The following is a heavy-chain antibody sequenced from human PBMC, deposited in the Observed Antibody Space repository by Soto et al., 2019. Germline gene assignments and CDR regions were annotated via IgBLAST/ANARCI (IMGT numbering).Heavy chain of an antibody. CDR3: STRVKGDFDV. CDR2: IDPGNGDT. CDR1: GDTFSRHY. V-gene: IGHV1-46*03. D-gene: IGHD3-3*01. Sequence: QVQLMQPGAEVMKPGASMTFSCKASGDTFSRHYVHWVRQAPGQGLEWMGRIDPGNGDTTYSQEFQGRVTMTRDTSTNTVYMVLSRLKFDDTAVYYCSTRVKGDFDVWGQGTTVVVS. J-gene: IGHJ6*01.